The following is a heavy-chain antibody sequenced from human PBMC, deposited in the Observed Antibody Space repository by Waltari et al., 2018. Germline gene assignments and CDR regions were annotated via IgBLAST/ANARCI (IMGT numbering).Heavy chain of an antibody. CDR2: VAPENGET. CDR1: GYLFTDYY. J-gene: IGHJ4*02. CDR3: AIDTSGDFRFDR. D-gene: IGHD1-26*01. V-gene: IGHV1-69-2*01. Sequence: EVQLVQSGAEVQKAGATVKISCKTSGYLFTDYYIHWVQQAPGIGLKWVGRVAPENGETVYADVLQARLTITADTSADTSYMELNTLRSGDTAIYYCAIDTSGDFRFDRWGQGTLITVSS.